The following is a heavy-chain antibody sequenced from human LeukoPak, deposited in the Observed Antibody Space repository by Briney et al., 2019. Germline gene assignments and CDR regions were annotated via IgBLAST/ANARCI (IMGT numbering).Heavy chain of an antibody. D-gene: IGHD2-2*01. V-gene: IGHV4-34*01. CDR2: INHSGST. J-gene: IGHJ6*02. Sequence: PSETLSLTCAVYGGSFSGYYWSWIRQPPGKGLEWIGEINHSGSTNYNPSLKSRVTISLDTSKNQFSLKLSSVTAADTAVYYCARDHEEWGYCSSTSCSGGDYYYYYGMDVWGQGTTVTVSS. CDR1: GGSFSGYY. CDR3: ARDHEEWGYCSSTSCSGGDYYYYYGMDV.